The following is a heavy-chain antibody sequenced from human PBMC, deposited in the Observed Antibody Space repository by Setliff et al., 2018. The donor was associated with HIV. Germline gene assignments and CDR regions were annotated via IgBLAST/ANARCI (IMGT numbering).Heavy chain of an antibody. V-gene: IGHV3-7*01. CDR1: GFTFSNFW. CDR2: IKEDGSET. J-gene: IGHJ4*02. Sequence: PGGSLRLSCATSGFTFSNFWMTWVRQAPGKGLEWVANIKEDGSETFYVDSVKGRFTMSRDNAKNLVYLEMNGLKVEDTAVYYCAREATRGGDFDFWGQGTLVTVSS. D-gene: IGHD1-26*01. CDR3: AREATRGGDFDF.